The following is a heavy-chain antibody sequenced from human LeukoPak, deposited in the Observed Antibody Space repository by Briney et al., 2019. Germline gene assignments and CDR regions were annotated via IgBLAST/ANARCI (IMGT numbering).Heavy chain of an antibody. CDR3: ARLDRSAIGRGFLDY. J-gene: IGHJ4*02. CDR1: GGSINSGDHY. CDR2: IFHTGSA. Sequence: SETLSLTCSVSGGSINSGDHYWGWIRQSPGKGLQWIATIFHTGSAFYNPSLASRINISVDTSKNEFSLKIISVTASDTALYFCARLDRSAIGRGFLDYWGQGTLVTVSS. D-gene: IGHD5-18*01. V-gene: IGHV4-39*07.